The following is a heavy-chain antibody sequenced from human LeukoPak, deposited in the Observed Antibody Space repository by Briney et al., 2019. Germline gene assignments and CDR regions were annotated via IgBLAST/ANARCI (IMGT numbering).Heavy chain of an antibody. Sequence: NPGGSLTLSCAVSGFTSSNAWMSWVRQAPGKGLEWVGRIKSKTDGGTRDYAAPVKGRFTISRDDSKNTLYLQMNSLKTEDTAVYYCTTFDYAAFLIWGQGTMVTASS. V-gene: IGHV3-15*01. CDR2: IKSKTDGGTR. CDR1: GFTSSNAW. J-gene: IGHJ3*02. CDR3: TTFDYAAFLI. D-gene: IGHD4/OR15-4a*01.